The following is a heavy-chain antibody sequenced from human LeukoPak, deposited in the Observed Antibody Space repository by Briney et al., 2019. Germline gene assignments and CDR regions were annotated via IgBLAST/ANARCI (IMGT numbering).Heavy chain of an antibody. CDR2: ISYDGSNK. CDR3: ARARGYSYGYVLGY. V-gene: IGHV3-30*01. CDR1: GFTFSSYA. D-gene: IGHD5-18*01. J-gene: IGHJ4*02. Sequence: GGSLRLSCAASGFTFSSYAMHWVHQAPGKGLEWVAVISYDGSNKYYADSVKGRFTISRDNSKNTLYLQMNSLRAEDTAVYYCARARGYSYGYVLGYWGQGTLVTVSS.